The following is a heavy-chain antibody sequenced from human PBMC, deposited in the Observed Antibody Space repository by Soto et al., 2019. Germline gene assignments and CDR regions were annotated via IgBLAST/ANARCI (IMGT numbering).Heavy chain of an antibody. D-gene: IGHD1-1*01. Sequence: QMHLQQWGAGLLKASETLSLTCSVSGGSFSGYYLAWIRQPPGKGLEWIGEINHAGSTKYHPSLKSRVVLSVDLSNTHFSLRLSSVTAADTALYFCARQSGPAYRYGMDIWGQGTTVTVSS. CDR1: GGSFSGYY. CDR2: INHAGST. J-gene: IGHJ6*02. V-gene: IGHV4-34*02. CDR3: ARQSGPAYRYGMDI.